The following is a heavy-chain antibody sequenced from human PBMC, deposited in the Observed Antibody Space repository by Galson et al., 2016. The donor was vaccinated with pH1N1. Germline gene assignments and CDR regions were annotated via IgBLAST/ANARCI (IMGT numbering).Heavy chain of an antibody. Sequence: SVKVSCKASGGTFSSYGINWVRQAPGQGLEWMGGIIPIFGTAKYAQNFQGRVTITADESTTTAYMELSSLRSEDTAVYYCAREDYYDTDLSDWYFDRWCRCTLLTVSS. CDR1: GGTFSSYG. J-gene: IGHJ2*01. V-gene: IGHV1-69*13. CDR3: AREDYYDTDLSDWYFDR. CDR2: IIPIFGTA. D-gene: IGHD3-22*01.